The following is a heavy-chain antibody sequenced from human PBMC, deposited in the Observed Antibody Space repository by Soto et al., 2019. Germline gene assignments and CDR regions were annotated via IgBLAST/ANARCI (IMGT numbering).Heavy chain of an antibody. CDR1: GFTFSSYA. D-gene: IGHD1-1*01. J-gene: IGHJ6*02. Sequence: PGGSLRLSCAASGFTFSSYAMSWVRQAPGKGLEWVSAISGSGGSTYYADSVKGRFTISRDNSKNTLYLQMNSLRAEDTAVYYCAKVAGLLDKVHYYYGMDVWRQGTTVTVSS. CDR2: ISGSGGST. V-gene: IGHV3-23*01. CDR3: AKVAGLLDKVHYYYGMDV.